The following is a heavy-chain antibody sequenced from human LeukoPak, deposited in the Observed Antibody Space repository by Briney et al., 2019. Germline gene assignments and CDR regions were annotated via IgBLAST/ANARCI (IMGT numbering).Heavy chain of an antibody. Sequence: PSETLSLTCTVSGGSISSSSYYWGWIRQPPGKGLEWIGSIYYSGSTYYNPSLKSRVTISVDTSKNQFSLKLSCVTAADTAVYYCARRGSYYWFDPWGQGTLVTVSS. CDR2: IYYSGST. V-gene: IGHV4-39*01. CDR1: GGSISSSSYY. D-gene: IGHD1-26*01. J-gene: IGHJ5*02. CDR3: ARRGSYYWFDP.